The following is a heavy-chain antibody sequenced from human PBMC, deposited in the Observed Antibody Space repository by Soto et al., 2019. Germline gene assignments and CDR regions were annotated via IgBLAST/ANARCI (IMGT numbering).Heavy chain of an antibody. CDR2: IYYSGST. D-gene: IGHD6-13*01. J-gene: IGHJ4*02. CDR1: GGSISSGDYY. Sequence: SETLSLTCTVSGGSISSGDYYWSWIRQPPGKGLEWIGYIYYSGSTYYNPSLKSRVTISVDTSKNQFSLKLSSVTAADTAVYYCAREVAAAGRPFDYWGQGTLVTVSS. V-gene: IGHV4-30-4*01. CDR3: AREVAAAGRPFDY.